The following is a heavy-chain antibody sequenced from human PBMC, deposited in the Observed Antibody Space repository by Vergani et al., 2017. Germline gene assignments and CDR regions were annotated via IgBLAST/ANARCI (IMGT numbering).Heavy chain of an antibody. CDR2: IIPIFGTA. J-gene: IGHJ2*01. CDR1: GGTFSSYA. CDR3: AGVTPGGYCSGGSCYSPNWYVDL. V-gene: IGHV1-69*01. D-gene: IGHD2-15*01. Sequence: QVQLVQSGAEVMKPGSSVKVSCKASGGTFSSYAISWVRQAPGQGLEWMGGIIPIFGTANYAQKFQGRVTITADESTSTAYMELSSLRSEDTAVYYCAGVTPGGYCSGGSCYSPNWYVDLGGGGPL.